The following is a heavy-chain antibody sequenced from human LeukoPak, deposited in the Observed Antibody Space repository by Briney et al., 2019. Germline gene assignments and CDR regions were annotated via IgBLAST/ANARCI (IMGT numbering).Heavy chain of an antibody. CDR3: ARGRIAAGWSDAFDI. V-gene: IGHV1-2*02. D-gene: IGHD6-13*01. CDR2: INPNSGGT. Sequence: ASVKVSCKASGYTFTGYYMHWVRQAPGQGLEWMGWINPNSGGTNYAQKFQGRVTMTRDTSISTAYMELSRLRSDDTAVYYCARGRIAAGWSDAFDIWGQGTMVTVSS. J-gene: IGHJ3*02. CDR1: GYTFTGYY.